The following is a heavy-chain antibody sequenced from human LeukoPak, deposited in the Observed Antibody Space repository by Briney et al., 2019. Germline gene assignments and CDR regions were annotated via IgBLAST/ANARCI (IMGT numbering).Heavy chain of an antibody. CDR2: ISGSGGTT. J-gene: IGHJ4*02. CDR1: GLTASHNVNNA. CDR3: AEGGLSITSLRH. V-gene: IGHV3-23*01. Sequence: GGSLRLSCAASGLTASHNVNNAMSWVRQAPGKGLEWVSTISGSGGTTYYADSVKGRFTISRDNSKNTLYLQMYSLRAEDTAVYYCAEGGLSITSLRHWGQGTLVTVSS. D-gene: IGHD2-2*01.